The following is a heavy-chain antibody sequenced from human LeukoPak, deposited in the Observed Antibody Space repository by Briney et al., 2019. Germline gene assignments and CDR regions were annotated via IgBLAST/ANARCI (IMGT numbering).Heavy chain of an antibody. J-gene: IGHJ5*02. D-gene: IGHD3/OR15-3a*01. V-gene: IGHV4-34*01. CDR2: INHSGST. CDR1: GGSFSGYY. Sequence: SETLSLTCAVYGGSFSGYYWSWIRQPPGKGLEWIGEINHSGSTNYNPSLKSRVTISVDTSKNQFSLKLSSVTAADTAVYYCARRGTGLRVIDPWGQGTLVTVSS. CDR3: ARRGTGLRVIDP.